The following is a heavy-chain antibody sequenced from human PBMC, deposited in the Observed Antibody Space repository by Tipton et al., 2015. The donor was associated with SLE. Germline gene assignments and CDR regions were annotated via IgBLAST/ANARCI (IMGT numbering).Heavy chain of an antibody. CDR1: GGSITSGSYY. D-gene: IGHD2-15*01. CDR3: ARVHCSAGNCYWFDP. Sequence: TLSLTCTVSGGSITSGSYYWSWIRQPAGRGLEWIGRVYGTGSSYYNPSLKSRVTMSVDTSKKQFSLTLSSVTTADTAVYYCARVHCSAGNCYWFDPWGQGTLVTVSS. CDR2: VYGTGSS. J-gene: IGHJ5*02. V-gene: IGHV4-61*02.